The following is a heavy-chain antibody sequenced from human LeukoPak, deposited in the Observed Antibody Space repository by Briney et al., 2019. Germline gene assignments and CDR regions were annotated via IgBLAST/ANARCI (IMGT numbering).Heavy chain of an antibody. J-gene: IGHJ4*02. D-gene: IGHD3-9*01. Sequence: KPSETLSLTCTVSGGSISSYYWSWIRQPPGKGLEWIGYIYYSGSTHYNPSLESRVTISVDTSKNQFSLKLSSVTAADTAVYYCARHTPILTGYPFDFWGQGTLVTVSS. CDR2: IYYSGST. CDR1: GGSISSYY. V-gene: IGHV4-59*08. CDR3: ARHTPILTGYPFDF.